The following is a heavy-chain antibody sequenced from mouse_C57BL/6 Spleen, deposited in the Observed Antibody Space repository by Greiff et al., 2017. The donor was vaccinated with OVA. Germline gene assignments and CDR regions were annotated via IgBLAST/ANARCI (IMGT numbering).Heavy chain of an antibody. V-gene: IGHV1-15*01. Sequence: QVQLKQSGAELVRPGASVTLSCKASGYTFTDYEMHWVKQTPVHGLEWIGAIDPETGGTAYNQKFKGKAILTADKSSSTAYMELRSLTSEDSAVYYCTRPFITTVVARDFDVWGTGTTVTVSS. CDR1: GYTFTDYE. D-gene: IGHD1-1*01. CDR2: IDPETGGT. CDR3: TRPFITTVVARDFDV. J-gene: IGHJ1*03.